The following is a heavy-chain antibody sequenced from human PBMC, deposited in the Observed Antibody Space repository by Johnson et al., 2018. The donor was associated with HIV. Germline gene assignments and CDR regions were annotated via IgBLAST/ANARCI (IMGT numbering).Heavy chain of an antibody. D-gene: IGHD4-17*01. J-gene: IGHJ3*02. CDR3: ARALTTDAFDI. CDR1: GFTFSSYA. V-gene: IGHV3-30-3*01. CDR2: ISYDGSNK. Sequence: QVQLVESGGGVVQPGRSLRLSCAASGFTFSSYAMHWVRQAPGKGLEWVAVISYDGSNKYYADSVKGRFTISRDNSKNTLYLQMNSLRAEDTAVYYCARALTTDAFDIRGQGTMVTVSS.